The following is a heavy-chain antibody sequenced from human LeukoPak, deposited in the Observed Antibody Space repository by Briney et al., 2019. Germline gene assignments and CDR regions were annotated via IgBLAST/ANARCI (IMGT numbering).Heavy chain of an antibody. CDR3: ARGTMTTVTYYFDY. Sequence: SETLSLTCAVYGGSFSGYYWNWIRQPPGKGLEWIGEINHSGSTNYNPSLKSRVTISVDTSKNQFSLKLSSVTAADTAVYYCARGTMTTVTYYFDYWGQGTLVTASS. CDR2: INHSGST. V-gene: IGHV4-34*01. CDR1: GGSFSGYY. J-gene: IGHJ4*02. D-gene: IGHD4-17*01.